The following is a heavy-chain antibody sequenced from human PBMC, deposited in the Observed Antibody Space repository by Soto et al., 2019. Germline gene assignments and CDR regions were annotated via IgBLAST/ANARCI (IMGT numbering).Heavy chain of an antibody. V-gene: IGHV1-69*06. D-gene: IGHD3-3*01. CDR3: ARRDTSGFLRYFDN. J-gene: IGHJ4*02. Sequence: SVKVSCKASGGTLSSFINYPINWVRQAPGQGLEWMGGIVPNVGTVNYAQKFQGRVTITADKSTGTAYMEVSSLRSEDTALYYCARRDTSGFLRYFDNWGQGTLVTVSS. CDR1: GGTLSSFINYP. CDR2: IVPNVGTV.